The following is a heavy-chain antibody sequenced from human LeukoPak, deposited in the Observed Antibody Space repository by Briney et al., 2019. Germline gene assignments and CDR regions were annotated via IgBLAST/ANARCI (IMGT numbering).Heavy chain of an antibody. D-gene: IGHD6-13*01. CDR3: ARVFLPSSSWLNWFDP. Sequence: GESLKISCKGSGYSFTSYWIGWVRQMPGKGLEWMGIIYPGDSDTRYSPSFQGQVTISADKSISTAYLQWSSLKASDTAMYYCARVFLPSSSWLNWFDPWGQGTLVTVSS. J-gene: IGHJ5*02. CDR2: IYPGDSDT. CDR1: GYSFTSYW. V-gene: IGHV5-51*01.